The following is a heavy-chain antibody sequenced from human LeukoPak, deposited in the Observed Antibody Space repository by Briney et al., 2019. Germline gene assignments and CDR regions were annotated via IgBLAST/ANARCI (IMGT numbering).Heavy chain of an antibody. Sequence: GGSLRLFCGASEFNYRRYWMSWARQASGEGVQWVANIKEDGSEKYYVDSVQGRFTDSRDNAKNSLELHMISLRAEDAGVYYCARTGVSHYWGQGTLVAVS. CDR1: EFNYRRYW. CDR2: IKEDGSEK. J-gene: IGHJ4*02. CDR3: ARTGVSHY. V-gene: IGHV3-7*03. D-gene: IGHD7-27*01.